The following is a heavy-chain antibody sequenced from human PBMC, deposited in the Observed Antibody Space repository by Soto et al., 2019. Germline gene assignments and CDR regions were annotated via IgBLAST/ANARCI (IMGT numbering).Heavy chain of an antibody. V-gene: IGHV4-59*12. J-gene: IGHJ4*02. D-gene: IGHD3-10*01. CDR3: ARGSTMVRGVITTEHFDY. CDR1: GDSISRYY. CDR2: IYYSGST. Sequence: PSETLSLTCTVSGDSISRYYWSWIRQPPGKGLEWIGFIYYSGSTNYNPSLKSRVTISVDTSKNQFSLKLSSVTAADTAVYYCARGSTMVRGVITTEHFDYWGQGTLVTVSS.